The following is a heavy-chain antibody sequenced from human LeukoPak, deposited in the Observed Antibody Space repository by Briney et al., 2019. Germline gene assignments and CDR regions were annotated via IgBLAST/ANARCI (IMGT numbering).Heavy chain of an antibody. CDR1: GGSFSGYY. CDR2: INHSGST. CDR3: ARTPWRYYMDV. V-gene: IGHV4-34*01. Sequence: SETLSLTCAVYGGSFSGYYWSWIRQPPGKGLEWIGEINHSGSTNYNPSLKSRVTISVDTSKNQFSLKLSSVTAADTAVHYCARTPWRYYMDVWGKGTTVTVSS. J-gene: IGHJ6*03.